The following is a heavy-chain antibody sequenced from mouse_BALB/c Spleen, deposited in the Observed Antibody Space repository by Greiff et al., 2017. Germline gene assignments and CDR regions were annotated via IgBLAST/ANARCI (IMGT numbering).Heavy chain of an antibody. Sequence: VQLQQSGPELVKPGASVKISCKASGYAFSSSWMNWVKQRPGQGLEWIGRIYPGDGDTNYNGKFKGKATLTADKSSSTAYMQLSSLTSVDSAVYFCARGDDGYYGAYWGQGTLVTVSA. CDR1: GYAFSSSW. CDR3: ARGDDGYYGAY. CDR2: IYPGDGDT. D-gene: IGHD2-3*01. V-gene: IGHV1-82*01. J-gene: IGHJ3*01.